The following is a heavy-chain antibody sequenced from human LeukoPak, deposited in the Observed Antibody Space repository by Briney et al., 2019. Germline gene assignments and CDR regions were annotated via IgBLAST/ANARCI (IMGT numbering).Heavy chain of an antibody. CDR2: IISFFGAA. CDR3: TRDPSVDYDLLSHWFDP. D-gene: IGHD3-9*01. J-gene: IGHJ5*02. V-gene: IGHV1-69*13. Sequence: SVKVSCKASGGTFNSSGISWVRQAPGQGLEWMGGIISFFGAAHYIQKFQGRLTITADESTSKAYMELSSLTSEDTAVYYCTRDPSVDYDLLSHWFDPWGQGTLVTVSS. CDR1: GGTFNSSG.